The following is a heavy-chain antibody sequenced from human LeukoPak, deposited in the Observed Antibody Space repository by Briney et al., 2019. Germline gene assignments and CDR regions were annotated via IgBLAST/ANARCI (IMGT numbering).Heavy chain of an antibody. CDR1: GGSISSNSYY. CDR2: IYHSGST. D-gene: IGHD5-18*01. V-gene: IGHV4-39*07. J-gene: IGHJ2*01. Sequence: SETLSLTCAVSGGSISSNSYYWGWIRQPPGKGLEWIGSIYHSGSTYYNPSLKSRVTISVDTSKNQFSLKLSSVTAADTAVYYCARDSSRDSPFDLWGRGTLVTVSS. CDR3: ARDSSRDSPFDL.